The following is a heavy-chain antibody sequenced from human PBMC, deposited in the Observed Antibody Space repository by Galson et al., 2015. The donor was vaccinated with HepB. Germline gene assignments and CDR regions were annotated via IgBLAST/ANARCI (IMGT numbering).Heavy chain of an antibody. D-gene: IGHD2-15*01. Sequence: SVKVSCKASGYTFTSFVMHWARQAPGQRLEWMGWINAGNGDTKYSQKFQARVTISRDTSANTAYMELSSLRFEDSAVYYCSQGYAFDLWGQGTMVTVSS. J-gene: IGHJ3*01. CDR2: INAGNGDT. CDR3: SQGYAFDL. CDR1: GYTFTSFV. V-gene: IGHV1-3*01.